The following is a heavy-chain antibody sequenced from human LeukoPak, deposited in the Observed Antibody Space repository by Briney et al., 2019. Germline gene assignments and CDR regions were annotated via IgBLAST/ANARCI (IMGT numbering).Heavy chain of an antibody. CDR3: ARDIVDIVATIDRQFDY. CDR2: ISAYNGNT. J-gene: IGHJ4*02. D-gene: IGHD5-12*01. CDR1: GYTFTSYG. V-gene: IGHV1-18*01. Sequence: ASVKVSCKASGYTFTSYGISWVRQAPGQGLEWMGWISAYNGNTNYAQKLQGRVTMTTDTSTSTAYMELRSLRSDDTAVYYCARDIVDIVATIDRQFDYWGQGTLVTVSS.